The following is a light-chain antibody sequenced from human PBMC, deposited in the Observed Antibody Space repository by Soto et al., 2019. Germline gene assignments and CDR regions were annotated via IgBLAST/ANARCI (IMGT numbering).Light chain of an antibody. CDR1: QNVFSNY. J-gene: IGKJ4*01. V-gene: IGKV3-20*01. Sequence: EIVLTQSPGTLSLSPGERATLSCRASQNVFSNYLAWYHQKPGQAPRLLIYGASTRAGDTPDRFSGSGSGTAFTIPIIRREPADFAVVYCQQHDSSPAIIFGGGTKVEIK. CDR3: QQHDSSPAII. CDR2: GAS.